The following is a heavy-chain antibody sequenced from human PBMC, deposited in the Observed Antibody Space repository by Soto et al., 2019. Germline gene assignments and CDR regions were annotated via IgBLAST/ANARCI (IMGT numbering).Heavy chain of an antibody. V-gene: IGHV1-69*01. J-gene: IGHJ6*02. Sequence: VQLVQSGAEVKKPGSSVKVSCRASGATFRSYAFTWVRQAPGQGLEWMGGISPIFGSTIYARQFQGRVTITADDSASTAYMPLNSLSSEDTAVYYCAGDYGVYDWYGMDLWGQGTTVTVSS. D-gene: IGHD4-17*01. CDR3: AGDYGVYDWYGMDL. CDR2: ISPIFGST. CDR1: GATFRSYA.